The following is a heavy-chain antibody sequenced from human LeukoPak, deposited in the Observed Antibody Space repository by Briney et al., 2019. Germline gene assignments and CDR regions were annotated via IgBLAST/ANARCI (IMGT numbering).Heavy chain of an antibody. Sequence: GGSLRLSCAASGFTFSNYWMSWVRQAPGKGLEWVANINQDGSEKYYVGSVKGRFTISRDNAKNSLYLQMNSLSAEDTAVYYCARGYRVNWGQGALVTVSS. J-gene: IGHJ4*02. CDR1: GFTFSNYW. V-gene: IGHV3-7*01. CDR3: ARGYRVN. CDR2: INQDGSEK. D-gene: IGHD5-18*01.